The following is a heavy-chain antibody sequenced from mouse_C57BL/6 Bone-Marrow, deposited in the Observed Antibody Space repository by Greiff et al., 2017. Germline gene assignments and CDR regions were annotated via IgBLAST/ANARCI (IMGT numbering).Heavy chain of an antibody. J-gene: IGHJ3*01. Sequence: QVQLQQSGAELARPGASVKLSCKASGYTFTSYGISWVKQRTGQGLEWIGEIYPRSGNTYYNEKFKGKATLTADKSSSTAYMELRSLTSEDSAVYFCARDSSRGFAYWGQGTLVTVSA. CDR3: ARDSSRGFAY. CDR2: IYPRSGNT. CDR1: GYTFTSYG. V-gene: IGHV1-81*01.